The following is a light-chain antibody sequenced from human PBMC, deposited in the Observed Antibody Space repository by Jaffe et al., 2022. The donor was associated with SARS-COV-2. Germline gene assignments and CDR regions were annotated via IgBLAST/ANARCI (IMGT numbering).Light chain of an antibody. Sequence: QSSLTQPASVSGAPGQSITISCTGTSSDVGGHNYVSWYQQYPGKAPKLMIYDVSDRPSGVSNRFSGSKSGNTASLTISGLQAEDEADYYCSSYRSSSTWVFGGGTKLTVL. V-gene: IGLV2-14*03. CDR3: SSYRSSSTWV. CDR2: DVS. J-gene: IGLJ3*02. CDR1: SSDVGGHNY.